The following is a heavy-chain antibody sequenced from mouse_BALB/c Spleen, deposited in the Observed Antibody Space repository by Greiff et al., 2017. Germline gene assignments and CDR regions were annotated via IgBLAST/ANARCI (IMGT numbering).Heavy chain of an antibody. CDR3: AIYDHGGGFAY. D-gene: IGHD2-4*01. J-gene: IGHJ3*01. CDR1: GFTFSDYY. V-gene: IGHV5-4*02. CDR2: ISDGGSYT. Sequence: EVKLVESGGGLVKPGGSLKLSCAASGFTFSDYYMYWVRQTPEKRLEWVATISDGGSYTYYPDSVQGRFTISRDNAKNNLYLQMSSLKSEDTAMYYCAIYDHGGGFAYWGQGTLVTVSA.